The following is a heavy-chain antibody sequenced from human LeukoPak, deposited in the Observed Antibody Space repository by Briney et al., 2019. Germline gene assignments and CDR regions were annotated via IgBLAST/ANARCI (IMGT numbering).Heavy chain of an antibody. CDR1: GGSISSSNYY. CDR2: IYYSGNT. CDR3: ARDPQYNQRGY. Sequence: SETLSLTCTVSGGSISSSNYYWGWIRQPPGKGLEWIGSIYYSGNTYYNPSLKSRVTISVDTSKNQFSLKLTSVTAADTAVYYCARDPQYNQRGYWGQGTLVTVSS. J-gene: IGHJ4*02. D-gene: IGHD1-1*01. V-gene: IGHV4-39*02.